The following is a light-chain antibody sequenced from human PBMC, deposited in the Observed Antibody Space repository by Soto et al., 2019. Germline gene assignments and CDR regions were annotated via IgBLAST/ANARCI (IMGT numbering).Light chain of an antibody. CDR1: QTVNNNY. J-gene: IGKJ1*01. Sequence: EHVLKQSPGTLSLSKGARATLSCRARQTVNNNYVAWYQHKTGQAPRAVIHAASSRTTGIPDRFSGSVSGTEGTLTISRLEPEDRTVYYGQQYGYSPWTFGQGTKVDIK. CDR3: QQYGYSPWT. V-gene: IGKV3-20*01. CDR2: AAS.